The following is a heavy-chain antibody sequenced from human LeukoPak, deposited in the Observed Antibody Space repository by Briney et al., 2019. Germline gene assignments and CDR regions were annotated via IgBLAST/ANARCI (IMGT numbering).Heavy chain of an antibody. Sequence: SETLSLTCAVYGGSFTGYYWSWIRQSPGKGLQWIAEVNHRGDANYNPSVKGRVTISVDTSKNQFSLKVTSLTAADTAVYYCARGPTISETGYFDYWGQGTLVTVSS. CDR1: GGSFTGYY. CDR2: VNHRGDA. CDR3: ARGPTISETGYFDY. D-gene: IGHD1-1*01. J-gene: IGHJ4*03. V-gene: IGHV4-34*01.